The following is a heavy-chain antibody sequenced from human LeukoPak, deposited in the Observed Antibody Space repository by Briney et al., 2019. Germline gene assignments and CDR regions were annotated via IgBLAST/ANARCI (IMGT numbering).Heavy chain of an antibody. CDR3: ATCGYTYGLYFDY. CDR1: GFTFSSYE. V-gene: IGHV3-48*03. D-gene: IGHD5-18*01. J-gene: IGHJ4*02. Sequence: GGSLRLSCAASGFTFSSYEMNWVRQAPGKGLEWVSYISSSGSTIYYADSVKGRFTISRDNAKNSLYLQMNSLRAEDTAVYYCATCGYTYGLYFDYWGQGTLVTVSS. CDR2: ISSSGSTI.